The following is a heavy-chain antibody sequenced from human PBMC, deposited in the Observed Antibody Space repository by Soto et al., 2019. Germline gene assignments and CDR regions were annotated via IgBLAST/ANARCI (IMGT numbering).Heavy chain of an antibody. V-gene: IGHV3-15*07. D-gene: IGHD2-2*01. CDR1: GFTFSDAW. Sequence: EVQLVESGGGLVKPGGSLRLSCAASGFTFSDAWMNWVRQAPGKGLEWVGRIKSNTDGGTTDYAAPVKGRFTISRDDSENTLDLEMNSLKTEETAVYYCTADRAEMPTNSIGYWGQG. CDR3: TADRAEMPTNSIGY. J-gene: IGHJ4*02. CDR2: IKSNTDGGTT.